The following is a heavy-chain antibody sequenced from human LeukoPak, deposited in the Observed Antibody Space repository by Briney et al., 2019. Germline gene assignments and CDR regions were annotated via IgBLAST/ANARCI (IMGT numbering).Heavy chain of an antibody. CDR2: IYYSGST. D-gene: IGHD3-10*01. J-gene: IGHJ5*02. CDR3: ARANYRSGTYYVVDFDP. CDR1: GGSVSSGSYY. V-gene: IGHV4-61*01. Sequence: PSGTLSLTCTVSGGSVSSGSYYWSWIRQPPGKGLEWIGYIYYSGSTNYNPSLKSRVTISVDTSKNQFSLKLSSVNAADTAVYFCARANYRSGTYYVVDFDPWGQGTLVTVSS.